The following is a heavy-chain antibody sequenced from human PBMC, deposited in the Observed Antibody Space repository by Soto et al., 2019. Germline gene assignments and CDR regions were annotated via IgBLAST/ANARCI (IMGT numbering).Heavy chain of an antibody. CDR2: LSYRGCP. D-gene: IGHD3-16*01. V-gene: IGHV4-39*01. J-gene: IGHJ5*02. CDR1: GGPFSSTGYY. CDR3: ATLFWWSTGTPGRHVAWFDP. Sequence: SETLSLTCTVSGGPFSSTGYYWAWIRQPPGKGLEWIGTLSYRGCPSYNLHLKDRATISADTSTNQLSLRLPSVTAAAPASYFCATLFWWSTGTPGRHVAWFDPWGQGTLVTVSS.